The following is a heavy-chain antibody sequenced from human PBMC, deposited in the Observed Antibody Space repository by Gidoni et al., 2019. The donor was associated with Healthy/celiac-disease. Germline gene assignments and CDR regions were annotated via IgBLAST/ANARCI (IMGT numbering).Heavy chain of an antibody. CDR3: ARQAGDGYNYGENFAY. CDR2: IYPVDSDT. D-gene: IGHD5-12*01. Sequence: VQLVRSGAEVKQPGESLKISCKGSGYSLTSYWIGWVRQMPGKGLEWMGIIYPVDSDTRYSPSFQGQVTISADKSSSTAYLQWSSLQASDTAMYYCARQAGDGYNYGENFAYWVQGTLVPVSS. J-gene: IGHJ4*02. CDR1: GYSLTSYW. V-gene: IGHV5-51*01.